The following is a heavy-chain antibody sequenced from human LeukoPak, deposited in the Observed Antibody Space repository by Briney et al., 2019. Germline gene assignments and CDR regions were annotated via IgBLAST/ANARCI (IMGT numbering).Heavy chain of an antibody. J-gene: IGHJ6*03. CDR1: GFTFSNYN. V-gene: IGHV3-21*01. CDR2: ITSSGTYI. CDR3: ARDPYSGNYGNDYYYYMDV. Sequence: GGSLRLSCAASGFTFSNYNMNWVRQAPGKAMEWVSSITSSGTYIFYADSVKGRFTISKDNAKNSLYLQMDSLGPEDTAVYYCARDPYSGNYGNDYYYYMDVWGKGTTVTISS. D-gene: IGHD1-26*01.